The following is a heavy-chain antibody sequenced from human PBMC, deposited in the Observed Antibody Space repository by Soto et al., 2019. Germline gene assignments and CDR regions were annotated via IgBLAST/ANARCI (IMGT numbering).Heavy chain of an antibody. J-gene: IGHJ5*02. CDR3: AKDEQGTSPDL. Sequence: GGSLRLSCAASGVTFSSYAMSWVRQAPGKGLEWVSAISDSGGNAYYADYVKGRFTISRDNSKNTLYLQMNSLRAEDTALYYCAKDEQGTSPDLWGQGTLVTVSS. CDR1: GVTFSSYA. V-gene: IGHV3-23*01. CDR2: ISDSGGNA.